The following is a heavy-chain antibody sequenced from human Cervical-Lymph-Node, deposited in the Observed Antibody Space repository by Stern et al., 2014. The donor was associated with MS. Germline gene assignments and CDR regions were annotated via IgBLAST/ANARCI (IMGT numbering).Heavy chain of an antibody. J-gene: IGHJ5*02. CDR3: ARAHLRAVADL. CDR2: ISSSSSYI. CDR1: GFTFSSYS. Sequence: EVQLVESGGGLVKPGGSLRLSCAASGFTFSSYSMNWVRQAPGKGLEGVSSISSSSSYIYDADSVKGRFTISRDNAKNSLYLQMNSLRAEDTAVYYCARAHLRAVADLWGQGTLVTVSS. D-gene: IGHD6-19*01. V-gene: IGHV3-21*01.